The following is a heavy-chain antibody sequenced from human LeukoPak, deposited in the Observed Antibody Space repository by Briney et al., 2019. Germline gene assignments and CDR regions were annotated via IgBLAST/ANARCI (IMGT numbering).Heavy chain of an antibody. V-gene: IGHV4-59*01. J-gene: IGHJ3*02. D-gene: IGHD5/OR15-5a*01. Sequence: PSETLSLTCTVSGGPISSYYWSWIRQPPGKGLEYIGYISYSGTTSYNPSLKSRVAIAVDTSKNQFSLKLSSVTAADTAVYYCARDKGLPQAFDIWGQGTIVTVSS. CDR3: ARDKGLPQAFDI. CDR2: ISYSGTT. CDR1: GGPISSYY.